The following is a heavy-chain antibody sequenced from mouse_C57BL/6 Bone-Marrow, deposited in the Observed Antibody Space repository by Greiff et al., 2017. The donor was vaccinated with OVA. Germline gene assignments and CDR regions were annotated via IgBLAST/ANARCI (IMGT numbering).Heavy chain of an antibody. D-gene: IGHD1-1*01. J-gene: IGHJ2*01. V-gene: IGHV1-15*01. CDR2: IDPETGGT. CDR3: TSITTVVADY. Sequence: QVHVKQSGAELVRPGASVTLSCKASGYTFTDYEMHWVKQTPVHGLEWIGAIDPETGGTAYNQKFKGKAILTADKSSSTAYMELRSLTSEDSAVYYCTSITTVVADYWGQGTTLTVSS. CDR1: GYTFTDYE.